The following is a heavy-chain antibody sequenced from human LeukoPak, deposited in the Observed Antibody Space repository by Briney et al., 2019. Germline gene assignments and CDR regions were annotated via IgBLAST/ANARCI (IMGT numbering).Heavy chain of an antibody. V-gene: IGHV3-48*03. CDR1: GFTFSNYE. Sequence: GGSLRLSCAASGFTFSNYEMNWVRQAPGKGLEWVSYISGSGSTIYYADSVKGRFTISRDNAKNSLYLQMDSLRAEDTAVYYCATLWARFDYWGQGTLVTVSS. CDR2: ISGSGSTI. CDR3: ATLWARFDY. D-gene: IGHD7-27*01. J-gene: IGHJ4*02.